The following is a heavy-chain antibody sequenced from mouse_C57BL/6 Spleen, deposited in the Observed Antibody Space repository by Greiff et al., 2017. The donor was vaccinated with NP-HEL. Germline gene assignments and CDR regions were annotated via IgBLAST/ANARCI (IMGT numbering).Heavy chain of an antibody. J-gene: IGHJ3*01. V-gene: IGHV5-16*01. CDR2: INYDGSST. CDR1: GFTFSDYY. D-gene: IGHD4-1*01. CDR3: ARREGTGLFAY. Sequence: EVKLVESEGGLVQPGSSMKLSCTASGFTFSDYYMAWVRQVPEKGLEWVANINYDGSSTYYLDSLKSRFIISRDNAKNILYLQMSSLKSEDTATYYCARREGTGLFAYWGQGTLVTVSA.